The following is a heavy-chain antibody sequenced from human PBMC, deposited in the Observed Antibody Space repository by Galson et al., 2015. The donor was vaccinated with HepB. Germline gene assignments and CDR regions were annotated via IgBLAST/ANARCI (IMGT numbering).Heavy chain of an antibody. CDR1: GFTFSSYE. CDR2: ISSSGSTI. CDR3: ARDGPLYGDYGYYGMDV. V-gene: IGHV3-48*03. J-gene: IGHJ6*02. Sequence: SLRLSCAASGFTFSSYEMNWVRQAPGKGLEWVSYISSSGSTIYYADSVKGRFTISRDNAKNSLYLQMNSLRAEDTAVYYCARDGPLYGDYGYYGMDVWGQGTTVTVSS. D-gene: IGHD4-17*01.